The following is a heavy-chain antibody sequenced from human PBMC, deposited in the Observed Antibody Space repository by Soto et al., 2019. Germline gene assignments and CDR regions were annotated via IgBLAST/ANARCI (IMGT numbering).Heavy chain of an antibody. Sequence: GGSLRLSCAASGFTFSSYAMSWVRQAPGKGLEWVSAISGSGGSTYYADSVKGRFTISRDNAKNSLYLQMNSLRAEDTAVYYCARPHCSGGSCYPVRLYYFDYWGQGTLVTVSS. J-gene: IGHJ4*02. D-gene: IGHD2-15*01. CDR3: ARPHCSGGSCYPVRLYYFDY. V-gene: IGHV3-23*01. CDR2: ISGSGGST. CDR1: GFTFSSYA.